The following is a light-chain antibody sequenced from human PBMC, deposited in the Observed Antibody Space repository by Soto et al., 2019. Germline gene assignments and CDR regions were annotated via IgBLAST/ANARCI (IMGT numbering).Light chain of an antibody. CDR1: QSLSSY. J-gene: IGKJ4*01. CDR2: DAS. Sequence: EIVLTQSPATLSLSPGERATLSCRASQSLSSYLAWYQQKPGQAPRLLIYDASNRATGTPARFSGSGSGTDFTLTISSLEPEDFAVYYCQQRTNWLTFGGGTKVDIK. V-gene: IGKV3-11*01. CDR3: QQRTNWLT.